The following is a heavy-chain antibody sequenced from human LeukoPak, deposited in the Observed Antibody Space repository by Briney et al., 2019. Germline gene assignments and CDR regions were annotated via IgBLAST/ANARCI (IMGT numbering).Heavy chain of an antibody. V-gene: IGHV4-61*03. CDR2: IFHSGST. CDR1: GGSISSGGYY. CDR3: ARHLRISNWFDP. D-gene: IGHD2-15*01. Sequence: SETLSLTCTVSGGSISSGGYYWSWIRQPPGKGLEWIGYIFHSGSTNYNPSLKSRVTISIDTSKNHFSLRLSSVTAADTAVYYCARHLRISNWFDPWGQGTLVTVSS. J-gene: IGHJ5*02.